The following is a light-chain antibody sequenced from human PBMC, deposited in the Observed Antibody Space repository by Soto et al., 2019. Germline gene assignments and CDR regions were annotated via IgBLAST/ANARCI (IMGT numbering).Light chain of an antibody. Sequence: DIQMTQSPSSLSASVGDRVTITCRASRSVSNYLNWYQQKPGKAPKLLIYAASSLQSGVPSRFSGSGSGTDFTLTISSLQPEDFATYYCQQANSFPITFGQGTRLEIK. CDR1: RSVSNY. CDR2: AAS. J-gene: IGKJ5*01. V-gene: IGKV1-39*01. CDR3: QQANSFPIT.